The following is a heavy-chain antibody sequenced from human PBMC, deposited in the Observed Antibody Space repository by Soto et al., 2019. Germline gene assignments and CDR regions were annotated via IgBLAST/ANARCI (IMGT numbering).Heavy chain of an antibody. CDR1: GFTFSSYG. J-gene: IGHJ3*02. CDR2: ISYDGSNK. D-gene: IGHD1-7*01. V-gene: IGHV3-30*18. Sequence: QVQLVESGGGVVQPGRSLRLSCAASGFTFSSYGMHWVRQAPGKGLEWVAVISYDGSNKYYADSVKGRFTISRDNSKNTLYLQMNSLRAEDTAVYYCAKGINWNYDAFDIWGQGTMVTVSS. CDR3: AKGINWNYDAFDI.